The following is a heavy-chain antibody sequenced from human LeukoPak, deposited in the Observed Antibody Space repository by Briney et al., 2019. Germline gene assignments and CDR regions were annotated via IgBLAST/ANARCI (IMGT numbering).Heavy chain of an antibody. D-gene: IGHD6-19*01. CDR1: GYSFADFW. CDR2: IDPEDPYT. J-gene: IGHJ5*02. V-gene: IGHV5-10-1*01. CDR3: ARGGYSSDWYYYFDP. Sequence: GEALKISCEASGYSFADFWISWVRQMPGRGLEWRGRIDPEDPYTNYNPSFEGHVTISADKSINTAYLQLRSLKASDTAMYYCARGGYSSDWYYYFDPWGQGTLVTVSS.